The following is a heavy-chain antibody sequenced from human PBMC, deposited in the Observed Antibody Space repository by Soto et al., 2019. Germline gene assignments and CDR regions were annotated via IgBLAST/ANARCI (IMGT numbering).Heavy chain of an antibody. J-gene: IGHJ5*02. CDR2: IYYSGST. D-gene: IGHD6-13*01. V-gene: IGHV4-39*01. Sequence: SEPQSVTCTVAGGSISSSSYYWGWIRQPPGKGLEWIGSIYYSGSTYYNPSLKSRVTISVDTSKNQFPLRLSSVTAADTAVYYCAILAAAAYNWFAPWGQGTLVTVSS. CDR1: GGSISSSSYY. CDR3: AILAAAAYNWFAP.